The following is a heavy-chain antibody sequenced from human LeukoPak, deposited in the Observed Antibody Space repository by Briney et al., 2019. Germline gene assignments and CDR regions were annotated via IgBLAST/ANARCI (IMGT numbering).Heavy chain of an antibody. CDR3: AKAPRRVAGTDY. Sequence: GGSLRLSCAASGFTFSSYSMNWVRQAPGKGLEWVSAISGSGGSTFYADSVKGRFTISRDNSKNTLYLQMNSLRAEDTAVYYCAKAPRRVAGTDYWGQGTLVTVSS. V-gene: IGHV3-23*01. D-gene: IGHD6-19*01. CDR2: ISGSGGST. CDR1: GFTFSSYS. J-gene: IGHJ4*02.